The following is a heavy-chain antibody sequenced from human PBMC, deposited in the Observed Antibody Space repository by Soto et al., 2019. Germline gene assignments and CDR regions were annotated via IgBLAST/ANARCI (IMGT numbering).Heavy chain of an antibody. D-gene: IGHD2-2*01. J-gene: IGHJ5*02. CDR3: APGPRGVPAYSYNGWAP. CDR1: GGTFSSYA. V-gene: IGHV1-69*13. CDR2: IIPIFGTA. Sequence: ASVKVSCKASGGTFSSYAISWVRQAPGQGLEWMGGIIPIFGTANYAQKFQGRVTITADESTSTAYMELSSLRSEDTAVYYCAPGPRGVPAYSYNGWAPWGQGPLDT.